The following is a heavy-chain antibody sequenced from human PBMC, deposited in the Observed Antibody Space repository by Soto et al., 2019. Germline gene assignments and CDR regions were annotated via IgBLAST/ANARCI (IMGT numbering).Heavy chain of an antibody. J-gene: IGHJ4*02. CDR1: GFTFSSYS. D-gene: IGHD1-26*01. CDR3: ARDGGTYYFDY. V-gene: IGHV3-21*01. Sequence: GGSLRLSCAASGFTFSSYSMNWVRQAPGKGLEWVSSISSSSSYIYYADSVKGRFTISRDNAKNSLYLQMNSLRAEDTAVYYCARDGGTYYFDYWGQGTLVTVSS. CDR2: ISSSSSYI.